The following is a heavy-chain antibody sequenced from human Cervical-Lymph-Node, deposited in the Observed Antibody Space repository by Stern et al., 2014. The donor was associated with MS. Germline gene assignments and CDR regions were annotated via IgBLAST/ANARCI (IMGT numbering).Heavy chain of an antibody. J-gene: IGHJ5*02. D-gene: IGHD2-2*01. CDR3: ASANCSSTSCPNWFEP. CDR1: GGSISSGDYC. V-gene: IGHV4-30-4*01. Sequence: QVQLQESGPGLVKPSQTLSLTCTVSGGSISSGDYCWSWIRQPPGNGLEWIGDIYYRGSAYYNPSLKSRVTISVDTSKNQFSLKLSSVTAADTAVYYCASANCSSTSCPNWFEPWGQGTLVTVSS. CDR2: IYYRGSA.